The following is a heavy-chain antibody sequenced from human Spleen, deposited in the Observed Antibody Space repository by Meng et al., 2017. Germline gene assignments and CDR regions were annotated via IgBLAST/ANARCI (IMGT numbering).Heavy chain of an antibody. V-gene: IGHV1-46*01. D-gene: IGHD4-11*01. CDR1: GYTFTSYY. Sequence: ASVKVSCKASGYTFTSYYMHWVRQAPGQGLEWMGIINPSGGSTSYAQKFQGRVTMTRDTSTSTVYMELSSLRSEDTAVYYCARDYSNYGNSNWFDPWGQGTLVTVSS. J-gene: IGHJ5*02. CDR3: ARDYSNYGNSNWFDP. CDR2: INPSGGST.